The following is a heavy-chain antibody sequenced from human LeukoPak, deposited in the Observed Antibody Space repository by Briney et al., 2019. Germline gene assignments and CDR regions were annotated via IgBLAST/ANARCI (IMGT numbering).Heavy chain of an antibody. D-gene: IGHD6-19*01. CDR3: ARQSSGWSYFDC. CDR1: GFTFSSYA. CDR2: ISGSGGST. J-gene: IGHJ4*02. V-gene: IGHV3-23*01. Sequence: GGSLRLSCAASGFTFSSYAMSWVRQAPGKGLEWVSAISGSGGSTYYADSVKGRFTISRDNSKNSLYLQMNSLRAEDTAVYSCARQSSGWSYFDCWGQGILVTVSS.